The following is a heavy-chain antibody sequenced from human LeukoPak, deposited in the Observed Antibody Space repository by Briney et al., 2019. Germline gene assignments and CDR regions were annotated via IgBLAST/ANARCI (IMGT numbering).Heavy chain of an antibody. D-gene: IGHD4-17*01. Sequence: GASVKVSCKASGYTFTSYYMHWVRQAPGQGLEWMGIINPSGGSTSYAQKFQGRVTTTRDTSTSTVYMELSSLRSEDTAVYYCAILTTDENEDFDYWGQGTLVTVSS. CDR1: GYTFTSYY. J-gene: IGHJ4*02. CDR2: INPSGGST. CDR3: AILTTDENEDFDY. V-gene: IGHV1-46*01.